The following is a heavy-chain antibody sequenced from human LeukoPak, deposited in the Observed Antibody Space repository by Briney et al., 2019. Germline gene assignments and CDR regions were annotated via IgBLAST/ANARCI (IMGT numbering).Heavy chain of an antibody. Sequence: GGSLRHSCAASGFIFETYWMNWVRQVPGEGLEWVANMKHDGSEEYYVESVKGRFIISRDNANKLLYLQMNSLRAEDTAIYYCARKAAGWGVLDHWGQGLLVTVSS. V-gene: IGHV3-7*03. CDR3: ARKAAGWGVLDH. D-gene: IGHD1-26*01. J-gene: IGHJ4*02. CDR1: GFIFETYW. CDR2: MKHDGSEE.